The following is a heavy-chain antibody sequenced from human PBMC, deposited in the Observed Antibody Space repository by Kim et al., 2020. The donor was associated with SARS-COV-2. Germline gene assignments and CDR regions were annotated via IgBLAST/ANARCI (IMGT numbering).Heavy chain of an antibody. V-gene: IGHV4-34*01. CDR2: INHSGST. CDR3: ARGLIAARKVWFDP. CDR1: GGSFSGYY. Sequence: SETLSLTCAVYGGSFSGYYWSWIRQPPGKGLEWIGEINHSGSTNYNPSLKSRVTISVDTSKNQFSLKLSSVTAADTAVYYCARGLIAARKVWFDPWGQGTLVTVSS. D-gene: IGHD6-6*01. J-gene: IGHJ5*02.